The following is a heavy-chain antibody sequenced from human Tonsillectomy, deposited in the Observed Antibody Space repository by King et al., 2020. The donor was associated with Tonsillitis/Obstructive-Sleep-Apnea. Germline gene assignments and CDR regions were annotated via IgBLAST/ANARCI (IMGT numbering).Heavy chain of an antibody. CDR1: GYTFTSYG. CDR2: INAYNGNT. D-gene: IGHD6-19*01. J-gene: IGHJ4*02. V-gene: IGHV1-18*01. Sequence: QLVQSGVEVKKPGASVKVSCKASGYTFTSYGISWVRQAPGQGLEWMGWINAYNGNTNYAQKLQGRVTMTTDTSTTTAYMELRSLRSDDTAVYYCARRVEQWLESDYYFDYWGQGTLVTVSS. CDR3: ARRVEQWLESDYYFDY.